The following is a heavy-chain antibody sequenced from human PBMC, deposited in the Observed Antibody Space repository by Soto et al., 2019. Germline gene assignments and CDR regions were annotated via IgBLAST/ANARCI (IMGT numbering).Heavy chain of an antibody. V-gene: IGHV3-23*01. CDR1: AFTFDRYE. CDR3: ASEFRLGAVGTVGFAY. J-gene: IGHJ4*02. Sequence: PGWSLRLVSAACAFTFDRYEMIFVRQAPGKGLEWVSAISSGGNTYYADSVKGRFTIFRDNSNNMMYLQLKSLRADDTAVYYCASEFRLGAVGTVGFAYWGQGT. D-gene: IGHD3-16*01. CDR2: ISSGGNT.